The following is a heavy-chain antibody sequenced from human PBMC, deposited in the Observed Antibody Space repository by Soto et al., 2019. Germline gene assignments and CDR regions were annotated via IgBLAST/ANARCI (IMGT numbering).Heavy chain of an antibody. V-gene: IGHV4-59*11. CDR1: GGSISNHY. J-gene: IGHJ4*02. CDR2: IYYNGNT. D-gene: IGHD7-27*01. Sequence: QVQLQESGPGLVKPSETLSLTCSVSGGSISNHYWSWIRQPPGKGLEWIGYIYYNGNTNYNPSLKSRVTMSVDTSRNQISLKLTTVTAEDTAVYYWTRANWYSEYWGQGTLVTVSS. CDR3: TRANWYSEY.